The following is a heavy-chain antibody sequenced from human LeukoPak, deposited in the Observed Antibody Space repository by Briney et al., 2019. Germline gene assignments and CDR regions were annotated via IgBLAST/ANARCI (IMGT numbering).Heavy chain of an antibody. CDR3: ARLGLWFGELLGGEQVFDY. J-gene: IGHJ4*02. CDR1: GGSISSGSYY. D-gene: IGHD3-10*01. V-gene: IGHV4-61*02. Sequence: SETLSLTCTVSGGSISSGSYYWSWIRQPAGKGLEWIGRIYTSGSTNYNPSLKSRVTISVDTSKNQFSLKLSSVTAADTAVYYCARLGLWFGELLGGEQVFDYWGQGTLVTVSS. CDR2: IYTSGST.